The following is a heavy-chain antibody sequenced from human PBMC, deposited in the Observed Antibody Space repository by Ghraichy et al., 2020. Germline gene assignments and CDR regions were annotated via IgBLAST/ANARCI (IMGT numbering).Heavy chain of an antibody. CDR1: GLTFKNYW. D-gene: IGHD2-15*01. CDR3: ATEDRWSFFN. J-gene: IGHJ4*02. V-gene: IGHV3-7*03. Sequence: GGSLRLSCVVSGLTFKNYWMSWVRQAPGKGPEWVANLKPDGSDKYYLDSVKGRFTISRDNAKNSLYLQMTSLRDEDTAVYYCATEDRWSFFNWGQGTLVTVA. CDR2: LKPDGSDK.